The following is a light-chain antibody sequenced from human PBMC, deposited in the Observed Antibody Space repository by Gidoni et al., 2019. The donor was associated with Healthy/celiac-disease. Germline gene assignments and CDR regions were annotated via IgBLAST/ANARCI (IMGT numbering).Light chain of an antibody. J-gene: IGLJ2*01. CDR2: QDN. Sequence: SYELTQPPSVSVSPGQTASITCSGDKLGDKYACWYQQRPGQSPVLLSYQDNKRPSGIPERFSGSNSGNTATLTISGTQAMDEADYYCQAWDSSTVVFAGGTKLTVL. CDR1: KLGDKY. V-gene: IGLV3-1*01. CDR3: QAWDSSTVV.